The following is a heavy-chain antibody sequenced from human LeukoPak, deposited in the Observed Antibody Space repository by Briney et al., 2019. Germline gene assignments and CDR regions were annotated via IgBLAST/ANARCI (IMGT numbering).Heavy chain of an antibody. CDR2: TRYRSTWNT. CDR1: GDSDSSKQLS. CDR3: VRDFNWAFDY. J-gene: IGHJ4*02. Sequence: SQTLPLTCPISGDSDSSKQLSWSWMKQSPSRGLEYLGRTRYRSTWNTFYSLSVDGRITINSHTSRKEVSLRLSSVAPEDTALYYSVRDFNWAFDYWGQGTLVTVSS. V-gene: IGHV6-1*01. D-gene: IGHD3-16*01.